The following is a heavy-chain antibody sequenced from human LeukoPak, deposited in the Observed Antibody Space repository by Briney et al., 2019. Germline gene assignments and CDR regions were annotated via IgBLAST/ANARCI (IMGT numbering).Heavy chain of an antibody. V-gene: IGHV3-48*03. J-gene: IGHJ4*02. CDR1: GFTFSSYE. CDR3: ARDENGDFSFDY. Sequence: GGFLRLSCAASGFTFSSYEMNWVRQAPGKGPEWVSYISSSGSSIYYADSVKGRFTISRDNAKNSLYLQMNSLRAEDTAIYYCARDENGDFSFDYWGQGTLVTVSS. CDR2: ISSSGSSI. D-gene: IGHD4-17*01.